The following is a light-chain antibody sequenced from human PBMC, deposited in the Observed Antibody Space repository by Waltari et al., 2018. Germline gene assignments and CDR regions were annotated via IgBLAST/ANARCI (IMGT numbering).Light chain of an antibody. CDR2: EVN. CDR3: RSYAGSNNFVV. V-gene: IGLV2-8*01. J-gene: IGLJ2*01. Sequence: QSALTQPPSASGSPGQSVTISCTGTSSDVGGYNYVSWYQQHPGNVPKLMIYEVNKRPSGVPDRFSGSKSVNTASRTVSGLQAEDEADYYCRSYAGSNNFVVFGGGTKLTVL. CDR1: SSDVGGYNY.